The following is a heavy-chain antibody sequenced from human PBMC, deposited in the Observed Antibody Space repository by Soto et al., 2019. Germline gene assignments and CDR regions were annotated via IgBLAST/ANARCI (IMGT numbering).Heavy chain of an antibody. CDR3: ARGTHDFWSGYYIRYYYSMDV. Sequence: PSETLSLTCAVYGGSFSGYYWRWIRQPPGKGLEWIGEINHSGSTNYNPSLKSRVTISVDTSKNQFSLKLSSVTAADTAGYYCARGTHDFWSGYYIRYYYSMDVWGQGTTVTVSS. CDR1: GGSFSGYY. CDR2: INHSGST. J-gene: IGHJ6*02. V-gene: IGHV4-34*01. D-gene: IGHD3-3*01.